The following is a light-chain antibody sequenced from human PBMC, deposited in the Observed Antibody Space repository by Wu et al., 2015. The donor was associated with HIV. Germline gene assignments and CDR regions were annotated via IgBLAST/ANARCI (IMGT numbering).Light chain of an antibody. CDR1: QDISRY. J-gene: IGKJ5*01. Sequence: DIQLTQSPSFLSASIRDRVTITCRASQDISRYLAWYQQRPGKAPKLLIYAASSLQSGVPSRFSGSGSGTEFTLTISSLQPEDFAVYYCQQHNNWPLTFGQGTRLEIK. V-gene: IGKV1-9*01. CDR3: QQHNNWPLT. CDR2: AAS.